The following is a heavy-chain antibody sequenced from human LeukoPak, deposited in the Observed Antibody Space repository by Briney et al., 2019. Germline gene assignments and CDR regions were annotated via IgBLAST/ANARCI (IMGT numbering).Heavy chain of an antibody. D-gene: IGHD1-20*01. Sequence: GSLRLSCATSGFTFSSYSMNWVRQAPGKGLEWVSSISSSSSYIYYADSVKGRFTISRDNAKNSLYLQMNSLRAEDTAVYYCARTYNWNDGGGFDYWGQGTLVTVSS. CDR1: GFTFSSYS. CDR2: ISSSSSYI. V-gene: IGHV3-21*01. CDR3: ARTYNWNDGGGFDY. J-gene: IGHJ4*02.